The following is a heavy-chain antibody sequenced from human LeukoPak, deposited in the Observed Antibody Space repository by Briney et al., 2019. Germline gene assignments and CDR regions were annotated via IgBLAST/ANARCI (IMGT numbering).Heavy chain of an antibody. CDR1: GYTSTNYD. Sequence: ASVKVSCKTSGYTSTNYDINWVRQTAGQGLEWMGWMNPNSGNTGYAQKWQGRVTMTRNTSIMTAYMELTSLTFEDTAVYYCARRDCDGGGCFEFLSLAFDSWGQGSLVTVSS. J-gene: IGHJ4*02. CDR2: MNPNSGNT. V-gene: IGHV1-8*01. CDR3: ARRDCDGGGCFEFLSLAFDS. D-gene: IGHD2-15*01.